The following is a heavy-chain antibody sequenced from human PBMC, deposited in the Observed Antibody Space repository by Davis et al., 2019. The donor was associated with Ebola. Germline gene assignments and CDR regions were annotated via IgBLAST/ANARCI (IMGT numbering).Heavy chain of an antibody. CDR1: GDSVSGSSGA. V-gene: IGHV6-1*01. Sequence: HSQTLSLTCAISGDSVSGSSGAWNWIRQSPSRGLEWLGRTYYNSKWYNDYAASVKSRITVNPDTSKNQFSLQLDSVTPEDTALYYCARGWLRRGMDVWGEGTTVTVSS. CDR3: ARGWLRRGMDV. CDR2: TYYNSKWYN. J-gene: IGHJ6*04. D-gene: IGHD5-18*01.